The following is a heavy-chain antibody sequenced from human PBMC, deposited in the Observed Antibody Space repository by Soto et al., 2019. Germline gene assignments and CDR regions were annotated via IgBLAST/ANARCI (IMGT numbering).Heavy chain of an antibody. CDR3: ATMGHYYDSSGYSPFDY. V-gene: IGHV4-59*01. CDR2: IYYGGST. D-gene: IGHD3-22*01. CDR1: GGSISSYY. J-gene: IGHJ4*02. Sequence: QVQLQESGPGLVKPSETLSLTCTVSGGSISSYYWSWIRQPPGKGLEWIGYIYYGGSTNYNPSLKSRVTISVDTSKNQFSLKLSSVTAADTAVYYCATMGHYYDSSGYSPFDYWGQGTLVTVSS.